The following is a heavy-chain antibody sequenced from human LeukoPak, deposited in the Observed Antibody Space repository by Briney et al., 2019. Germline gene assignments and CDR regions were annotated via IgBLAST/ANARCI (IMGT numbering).Heavy chain of an antibody. CDR3: AKDPNGDDVGAFDT. CDR1: GFTITAYA. D-gene: IGHD4-17*01. Sequence: GGSLRLSCAVSGFTITAYAMGWVRQSRGKGRGWGSGIAIISEYIHYADSVKGRFTTTRDNSKNTVYLEMSSLRAEDAAVYDCAKDPNGDDVGAFDTWGQGTMVIVSS. V-gene: IGHV3-23*01. CDR2: IAIISEYI. J-gene: IGHJ3*02.